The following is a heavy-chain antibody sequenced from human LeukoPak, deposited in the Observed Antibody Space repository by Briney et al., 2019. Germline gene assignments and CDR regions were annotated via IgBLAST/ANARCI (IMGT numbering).Heavy chain of an antibody. J-gene: IGHJ5*02. Sequence: SETLSLTCTVSGGSISSYYWSWIRQPPGKGLEWVGYIYYSGSTNYNPSLKSRVTISVDTSKNQFSLKLSSVTAADTAVYYCARDRWIAAAGRWFDPWGQGTLVTVSS. D-gene: IGHD6-13*01. V-gene: IGHV4-59*01. CDR1: GGSISSYY. CDR3: ARDRWIAAAGRWFDP. CDR2: IYYSGST.